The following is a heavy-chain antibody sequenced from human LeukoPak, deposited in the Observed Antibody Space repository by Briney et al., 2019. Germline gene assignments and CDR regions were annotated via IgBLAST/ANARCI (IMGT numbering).Heavy chain of an antibody. Sequence: GGSLRLSCAASGFTFSSYAMHWVRQAPGKGLEWVAVISYDGSNKYYADSVKGRFTISRDNSKNTLYLQMNSLRAEDTAVYYCARDLYRIVATSYYFDYWGQGTLVTVSS. J-gene: IGHJ4*02. CDR3: ARDLYRIVATSYYFDY. CDR2: ISYDGSNK. CDR1: GFTFSSYA. V-gene: IGHV3-30-3*01. D-gene: IGHD5-12*01.